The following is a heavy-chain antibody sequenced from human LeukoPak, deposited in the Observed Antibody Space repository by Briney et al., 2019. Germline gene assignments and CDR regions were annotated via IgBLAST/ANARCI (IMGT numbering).Heavy chain of an antibody. CDR1: GFTFSSYS. D-gene: IGHD3-3*01. Sequence: PGGSLRLSCAASGFTFSSYSMNWVRQAPGKGLEWVSSISSSSSYIYYADSVKGRFTISRDNAKNSLYLQMNSLRAEDTAVYYCARGEPNYDFWSGPYYYYGMDVWGQGTTVTVSS. V-gene: IGHV3-21*01. J-gene: IGHJ6*02. CDR2: ISSSSSYI. CDR3: ARGEPNYDFWSGPYYYYGMDV.